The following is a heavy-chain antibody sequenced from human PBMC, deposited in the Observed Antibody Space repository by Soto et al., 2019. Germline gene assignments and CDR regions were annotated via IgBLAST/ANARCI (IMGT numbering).Heavy chain of an antibody. CDR1: GFTFSSYS. V-gene: IGHV3-21*04. J-gene: IGHJ5*02. Sequence: PWGSLRLSCAASGFTFSSYSMNWVRQAPWKWLEWVSSISSSSSYIYYADSVKGRFTISRDNAKNTLYLQMNSLRAEDTAVYYCAKSEWELLNWFDPWGQGTLVTVSS. CDR2: ISSSSSYI. CDR3: AKSEWELLNWFDP. D-gene: IGHD1-26*01.